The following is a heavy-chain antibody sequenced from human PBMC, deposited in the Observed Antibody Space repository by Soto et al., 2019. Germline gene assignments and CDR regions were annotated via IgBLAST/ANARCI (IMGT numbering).Heavy chain of an antibody. D-gene: IGHD6-13*01. CDR3: ARDPRSTSPFWQQLVRAPPGEGMDV. J-gene: IGHJ6*02. CDR2: ISAYNGNT. CDR1: GYTFTSYG. Sequence: QVQLVQSGAEVKKPGASVKVSCKASGYTFTSYGISWVRQAPGQGLEWMGWISAYNGNTNYAQKLQGRVTMTTDTSTSTAYRELRSLRSDDTAVYYCARDPRSTSPFWQQLVRAPPGEGMDVWGQGTTVTVSS. V-gene: IGHV1-18*01.